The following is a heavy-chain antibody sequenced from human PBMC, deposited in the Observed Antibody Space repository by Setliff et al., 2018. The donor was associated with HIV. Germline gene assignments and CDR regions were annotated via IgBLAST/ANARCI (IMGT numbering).Heavy chain of an antibody. CDR3: AREGGTDRFFDY. V-gene: IGHV4-4*07. D-gene: IGHD3-16*01. CDR1: NGSISNYY. CDR2: IHTSGIT. J-gene: IGHJ4*01. Sequence: SETLSLTCSVSNGSISNYYWTWIRQPAGKGLEWIGRIHTSGITNYNPPLKSRVNMSLDTSENYFSLNLTSVTAAVTAVYYCAREGGTDRFFDYCGQGTPVTVSS.